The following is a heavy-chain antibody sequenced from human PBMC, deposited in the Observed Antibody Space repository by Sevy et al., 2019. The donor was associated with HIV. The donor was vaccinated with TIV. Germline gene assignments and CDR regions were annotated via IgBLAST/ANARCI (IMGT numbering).Heavy chain of an antibody. CDR2: INPNSGGT. Sequence: ASVKVSCKASGYTFTGYYMHWVRQAPGQGLEWMGWINPNSGGTNDAQKFQGRVTMTRDTSISTAYMELSRLRSDDTAVYYCARPGQQLTYYFDYWGQGTLVTVSS. CDR3: ARPGQQLTYYFDY. CDR1: GYTFTGYY. J-gene: IGHJ4*02. V-gene: IGHV1-2*02. D-gene: IGHD6-13*01.